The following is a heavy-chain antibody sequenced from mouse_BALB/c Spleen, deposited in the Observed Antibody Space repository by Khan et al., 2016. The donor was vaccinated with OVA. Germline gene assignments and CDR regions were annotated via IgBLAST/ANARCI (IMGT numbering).Heavy chain of an antibody. CDR2: IYFSGSI. V-gene: IGHV3-1*02. CDR1: GYSITSGYA. CDR3: TRDGNYMDY. Sequence: EVQLQESGPDLVKPSQSLSLTCTVTGYSITSGYAWHWIGQFPGNKLEWMAHIYFSGSINYNPSLKSRISVNRETSKNQSSLQLNSVTSEDPATYYCTRDGNYMDYWGQGTSVTVSS. D-gene: IGHD2-1*01. J-gene: IGHJ4*01.